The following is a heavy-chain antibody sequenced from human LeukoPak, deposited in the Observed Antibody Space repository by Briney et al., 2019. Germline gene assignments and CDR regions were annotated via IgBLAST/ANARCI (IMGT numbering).Heavy chain of an antibody. J-gene: IGHJ3*02. Sequence: ASVKVSCKASGYTFTSYGISWVRQAPGQGLEWMGWISAYNGNTNYAQKVQGRVTMTTDTSTSTAYMDLRSLRSDDTAVYYCARGVITMIVKGWGIGSGFDIWGQGTMVTVSS. CDR3: ARGVITMIVKGWGIGSGFDI. CDR1: GYTFTSYG. V-gene: IGHV1-18*01. D-gene: IGHD3-22*01. CDR2: ISAYNGNT.